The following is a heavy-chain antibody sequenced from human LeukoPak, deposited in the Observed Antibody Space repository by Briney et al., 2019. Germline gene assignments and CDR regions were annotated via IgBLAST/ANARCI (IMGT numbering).Heavy chain of an antibody. CDR1: GFTFISYG. Sequence: GGSLRLSCAASGFTFISYGMHWVRQAPGKGLEWVAFIRYDGSHKYYVGSVKGRFTISRDNSKNTLYLQMNSLRAEDTAVYYCARDRGAFDIWGQGTMVTVSS. CDR2: IRYDGSHK. D-gene: IGHD3-10*01. J-gene: IGHJ3*02. V-gene: IGHV3-30*02. CDR3: ARDRGAFDI.